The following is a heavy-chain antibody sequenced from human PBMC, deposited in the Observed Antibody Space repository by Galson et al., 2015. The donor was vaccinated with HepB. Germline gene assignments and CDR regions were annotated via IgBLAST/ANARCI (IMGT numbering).Heavy chain of an antibody. CDR2: ITGSGGST. CDR1: GFTFSSYA. Sequence: SLRLSCAASGFTFSSYAMAWVRQAPGKGLDWVSLITGSGGSTYSADSVKGRFTISRDNSKNTLFLQMSSLTAEDTAVYYCAKSPTIAGVDFDYWGQGTLVTVSS. CDR3: AKSPTIAGVDFDY. D-gene: IGHD6-13*01. J-gene: IGHJ4*02. V-gene: IGHV3-23*01.